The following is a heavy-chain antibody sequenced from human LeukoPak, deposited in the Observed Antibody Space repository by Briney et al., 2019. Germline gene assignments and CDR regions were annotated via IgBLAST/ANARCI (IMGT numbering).Heavy chain of an antibody. V-gene: IGHV4-59*12. D-gene: IGHD2-21*02. J-gene: IGHJ6*03. CDR3: ARGPYLAYCGGDCSRERRNYYYYMDV. CDR1: GCLNHRYY. CDR2: IHYNGNN. Sequence: SETLFLNCHGSGCLNHRYYLNLVRQAPGEGLEWVWAIHYNGNNHLKRYIKSRVTMSVDTSKNQFSLKLSSVTAADTAVYYCARGPYLAYCGGDCSRERRNYYYYMDVWGKGTTVTVSS.